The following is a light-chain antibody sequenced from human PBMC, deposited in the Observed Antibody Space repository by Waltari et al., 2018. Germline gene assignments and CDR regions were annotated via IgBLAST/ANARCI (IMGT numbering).Light chain of an antibody. CDR1: QSISRW. CDR3: QQYITYPWT. V-gene: IGKV1-5*03. J-gene: IGKJ1*01. CDR2: TAS. Sequence: DIQTTQSPSSLSPSVGDRVTITCRAGQSISRWLAWYQQHPVKAPSLLIYTASTLQSGVPSRFSGSGSGTEFTLTISSLQPDDFATYYCQQYITYPWTFGQGTKVETK.